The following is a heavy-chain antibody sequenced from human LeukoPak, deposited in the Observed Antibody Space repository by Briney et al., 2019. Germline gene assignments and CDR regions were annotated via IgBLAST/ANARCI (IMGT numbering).Heavy chain of an antibody. D-gene: IGHD2-2*01. Sequence: GGSLRLSCAASGFTFSNAWMSWVRQAPGKGLEWVGRIKSKTDGGTTDYAAPVKGRFTISRDDSKNTLYLQMNSLKTEDTAVYYCTTDLYCSSTSCDDAFDIWGQGTMVTVSS. J-gene: IGHJ3*02. CDR3: TTDLYCSSTSCDDAFDI. CDR1: GFTFSNAW. V-gene: IGHV3-15*01. CDR2: IKSKTDGGTT.